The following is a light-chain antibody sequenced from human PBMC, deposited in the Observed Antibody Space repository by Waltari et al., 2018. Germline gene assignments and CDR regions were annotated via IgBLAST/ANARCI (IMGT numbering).Light chain of an antibody. V-gene: IGKV3-11*01. J-gene: IGKJ1*01. Sequence: EIVLTQSPDTLSLSPGERATLSCRASQSISTYLAWYQQRPGQAPRLLIYDASNRATGIPARFSGSGSGTDFTLTISSLEPEDFAVYYCQQRSNWWTFGQGTKVE. CDR2: DAS. CDR1: QSISTY. CDR3: QQRSNWWT.